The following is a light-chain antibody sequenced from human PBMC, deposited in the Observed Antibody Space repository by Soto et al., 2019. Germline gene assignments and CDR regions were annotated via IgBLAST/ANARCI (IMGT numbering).Light chain of an antibody. CDR1: QSLSSSQ. CDR3: QQYGSSPRT. J-gene: IGKJ1*01. V-gene: IGKV3-20*01. CDR2: DAS. Sequence: EIVLTQSPGTLSLSPGERATLSCRASQSLSSSQLAWYQQKPGQAPRLLIHDASSRDTGISDRFTGSGSGTDFTLTISTRETEDFAVYYCQQYGSSPRTFGLGTKVEIK.